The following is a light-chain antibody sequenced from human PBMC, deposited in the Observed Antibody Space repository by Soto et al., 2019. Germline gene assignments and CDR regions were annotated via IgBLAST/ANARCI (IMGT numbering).Light chain of an antibody. V-gene: IGKV2-28*01. CDR2: DAS. CDR3: QQRNNASPGWT. J-gene: IGKJ1*01. CDR1: HFLRHSKGYSY. Sequence: VMPQSSLSLPATPSDTASLSCSSSHFLRHSKGYSYMYWYLQQPGQSPRLLLYDASTWATGIPARFSGSGSVTDFTLTISSLEPQDSAVYYCQQRNNASPGWTFGQGTKVDI.